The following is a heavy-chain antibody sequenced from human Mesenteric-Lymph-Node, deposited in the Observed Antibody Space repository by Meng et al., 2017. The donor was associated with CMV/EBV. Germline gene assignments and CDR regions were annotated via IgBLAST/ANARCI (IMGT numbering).Heavy chain of an antibody. Sequence: SCTASGFTFGDYAMTWVRQTPGKGLEWVGFITSKPNGGTADYAASVKGRFTISRDDSKSIAYLQMNSLKTDDSAVYYCARDLEYCIYASCYGLGYWGQGTLVTVSS. CDR1: GFTFGDYA. CDR3: ARDLEYCIYASCYGLGY. CDR2: ITSKPNGGTA. D-gene: IGHD2-2*01. J-gene: IGHJ4*02. V-gene: IGHV3-49*04.